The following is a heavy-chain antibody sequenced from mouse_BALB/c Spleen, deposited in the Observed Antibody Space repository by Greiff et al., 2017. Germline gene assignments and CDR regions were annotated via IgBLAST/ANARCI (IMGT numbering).Heavy chain of an antibody. CDR2: IWTGGGT. Sequence: QVQLKESGPGLVAPSQSLSITCTVSGFSLTSYDISWIRQPPGKGLEWLGVIWTGGGTNYNSAFMSRLSISKDNSKSQVFLKMNSLQTDDTAIYYCARATARAHAMDYWGQGTSVTVSS. CDR1: GFSLTSYD. D-gene: IGHD3-1*01. CDR3: ARATARAHAMDY. V-gene: IGHV2-9-2*01. J-gene: IGHJ4*01.